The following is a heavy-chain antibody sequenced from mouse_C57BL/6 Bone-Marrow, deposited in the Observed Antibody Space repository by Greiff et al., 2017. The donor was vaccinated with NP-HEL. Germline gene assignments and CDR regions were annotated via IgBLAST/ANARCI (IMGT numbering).Heavy chain of an antibody. CDR2: IDPETGGT. D-gene: IGHD2-3*01. Sequence: VQLQQSGAELVRPGASVTLSCKASGYTFTDYEMHWVKQTPVHGLEWIGAIDPETGGTAYNQKFKGKAILTADKSSSTAYMELRSLTSEDSAVYYCTRRSYDGYYGYWGQGTTLTVSS. V-gene: IGHV1-15*01. CDR1: GYTFTDYE. CDR3: TRRSYDGYYGY. J-gene: IGHJ2*01.